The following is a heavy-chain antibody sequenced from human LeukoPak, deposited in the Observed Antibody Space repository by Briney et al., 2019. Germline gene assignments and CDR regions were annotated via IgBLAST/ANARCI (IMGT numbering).Heavy chain of an antibody. D-gene: IGHD3-10*01. Sequence: SQTLSLTCAVSGGSISSGSYYWSWIRQPAGKGLEWIGRIYTSGSTNYNPSLKSRVTISVDTSKNQFSLKLSSVTAADTAVYYCARGSPSPYYYGSGSYPRFDYWGQGTLVTVSS. CDR1: GGSISSGSYY. CDR2: IYTSGST. J-gene: IGHJ4*02. CDR3: ARGSPSPYYYGSGSYPRFDY. V-gene: IGHV4-61*02.